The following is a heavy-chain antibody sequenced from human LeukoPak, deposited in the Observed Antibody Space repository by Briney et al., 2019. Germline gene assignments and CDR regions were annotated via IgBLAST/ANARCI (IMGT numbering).Heavy chain of an antibody. CDR3: ARGSYYYDSSGYYPFDY. Sequence: SVKVSCKAPGGTFSSYAISWVRQAPGQGLEWMGGIIPIFGTANYAQKFQGRVTITTDESTSTAYMELSSLRSEDTAVYYCARGSYYYDSSGYYPFDYWGQGTLVTVSS. CDR2: IIPIFGTA. J-gene: IGHJ4*02. CDR1: GGTFSSYA. V-gene: IGHV1-69*05. D-gene: IGHD3-22*01.